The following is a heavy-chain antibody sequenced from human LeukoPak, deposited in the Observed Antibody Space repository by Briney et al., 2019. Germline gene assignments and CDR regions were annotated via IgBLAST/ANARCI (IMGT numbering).Heavy chain of an antibody. D-gene: IGHD1-26*01. CDR2: INHSGST. CDR1: GGSFSGYY. CDR3: ARGRIVGATYGWFDP. V-gene: IGHV4-34*01. Sequence: ASETLSLTCAVYGGSFSGYYWSWIRQPPGKGLEWIGEINHSGSTNYNPSLKSRVTISVDTSKNQFSLKLSSVTAADTAVYYCARGRIVGATYGWFDPWGQGTLATVSS. J-gene: IGHJ5*02.